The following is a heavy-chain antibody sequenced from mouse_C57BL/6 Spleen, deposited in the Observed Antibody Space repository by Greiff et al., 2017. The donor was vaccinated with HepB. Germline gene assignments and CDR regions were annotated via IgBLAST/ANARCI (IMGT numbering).Heavy chain of an antibody. Sequence: DVQLQESGGGLVKPGGSLKLSCAASGFTFSDYGMHWVRQAPEKGLEWVAYISSGSSTIYYADTVKGRFTISRDNAKNTLFLQMTSLRSEDTAMYYCARGINDYDGAMDYWGQGTSVTVSS. CDR2: ISSGSSTI. J-gene: IGHJ4*01. CDR1: GFTFSDYG. V-gene: IGHV5-17*01. CDR3: ARGINDYDGAMDY. D-gene: IGHD2-4*01.